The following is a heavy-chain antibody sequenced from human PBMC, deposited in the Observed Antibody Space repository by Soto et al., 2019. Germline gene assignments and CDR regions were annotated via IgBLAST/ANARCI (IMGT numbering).Heavy chain of an antibody. V-gene: IGHV4-59*08. Sequence: SETLSLTCTVSGGSISSYYWSWIRQPPGKGLEWIGYIYYSGSTNYNPSLKSRVTISVDTSKNQFSLKLSSVTAADTAVYYCARQGLQAYYYYYYMDVWGKGTTVTVS. CDR2: IYYSGST. D-gene: IGHD4-4*01. CDR3: ARQGLQAYYYYYYMDV. CDR1: GGSISSYY. J-gene: IGHJ6*03.